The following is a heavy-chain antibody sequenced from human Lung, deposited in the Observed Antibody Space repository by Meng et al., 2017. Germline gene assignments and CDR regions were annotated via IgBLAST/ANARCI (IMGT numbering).Heavy chain of an antibody. CDR3: ARGLGEAVVPRTMFDY. CDR2: IYHSGGT. D-gene: IGHD2-2*01. V-gene: IGHV4-4*02. J-gene: IGHJ4*02. CDR1: CGSISSSNW. Sequence: HVQVQESGPGLVKPSGTRSLTCGVLCGSISSSNWWSWVRQPPGKGLEWIGEIYHSGGTKYNPSLKSRVTISVDKSKNQFSLKLSSVTAADTAVYYCARGLGEAVVPRTMFDYWGQGTLVTVSS.